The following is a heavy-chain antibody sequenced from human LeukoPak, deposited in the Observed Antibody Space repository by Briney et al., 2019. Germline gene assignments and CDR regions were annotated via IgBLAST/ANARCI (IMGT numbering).Heavy chain of an antibody. J-gene: IGHJ4*02. Sequence: SETLSVTCAVYGGSFSGYYWSWIRQPPGKGLEWIGYIYYSGSTNYNPSLKSRVTISVDTSKNQFSLKLSSVTAADTAVYYCARGRVGATTIFDYWGQGTLVTVSS. CDR2: IYYSGST. CDR3: ARGRVGATTIFDY. V-gene: IGHV4-59*01. D-gene: IGHD1-26*01. CDR1: GGSFSGYY.